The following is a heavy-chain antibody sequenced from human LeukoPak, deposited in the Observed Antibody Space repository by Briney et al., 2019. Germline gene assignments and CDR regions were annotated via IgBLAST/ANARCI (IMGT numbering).Heavy chain of an antibody. CDR1: GFTFSSYA. CDR3: ARGTWFGELSVDY. D-gene: IGHD3-10*01. CDR2: ISGSGGST. J-gene: IGHJ4*02. V-gene: IGHV3-23*01. Sequence: GGSLTLSCAASGFTFSSYAMSWVRQAPGKGLEWVSAISGSGGSTYYADSVKGRFTISRDNSKNTLYLQMNSLRAEDTAVYYCARGTWFGELSVDYWGQGTLVTVSS.